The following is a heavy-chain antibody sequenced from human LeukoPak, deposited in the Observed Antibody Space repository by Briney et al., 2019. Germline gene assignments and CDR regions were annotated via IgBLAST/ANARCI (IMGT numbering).Heavy chain of an antibody. J-gene: IGHJ4*02. CDR1: GGSISSGSYY. V-gene: IGHV4-61*09. CDR3: ARVKVAGYYDSSGYLDY. Sequence: PSETLSLTCTVSGGSISSGSYYWNWIRQPAGKGLEWIGHISTSGSTNYNPSLKSRVTMSADTSKNQFSLRLSSVTAADTAVYYCARVKVAGYYDSSGYLDYWGQGTLVTVSS. D-gene: IGHD3-22*01. CDR2: ISTSGST.